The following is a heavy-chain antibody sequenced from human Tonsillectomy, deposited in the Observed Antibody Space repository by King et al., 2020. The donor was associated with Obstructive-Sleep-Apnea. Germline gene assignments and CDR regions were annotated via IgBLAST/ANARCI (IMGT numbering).Heavy chain of an antibody. CDR3: ARGSGAAAVNWFDP. J-gene: IGHJ5*02. Sequence: VQLQQWGAGLLKPSETLSLTCGVFGGSFRDYYWSWIRQPPGKGLEWIGEINHSGRTNYNPSLMSRVNISVDTSKNQFSLKLSSVTAANTAVYYCARGSGAAAVNWFDPWGQGTLVTVSS. D-gene: IGHD6-13*01. CDR2: INHSGRT. V-gene: IGHV4-34*01. CDR1: GGSFRDYY.